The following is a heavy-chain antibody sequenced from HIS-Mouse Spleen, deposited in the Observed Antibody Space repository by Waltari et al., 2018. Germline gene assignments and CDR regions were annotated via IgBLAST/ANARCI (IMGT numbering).Heavy chain of an antibody. D-gene: IGHD6-13*01. Sequence: QLQLQESGPGLVKPSETLSLPCTVSGGSLSSRSSSWGWIRQPPGKGLEWIGSIYYSGSTYYNPSLKSRVTISVDTSKNQFSLKLSSVTAADTAVYYCAREIPYSSSWYDWYFDLWGRGTLVTVSS. J-gene: IGHJ2*01. CDR3: AREIPYSSSWYDWYFDL. V-gene: IGHV4-39*07. CDR1: GGSLSSRSSS. CDR2: IYYSGST.